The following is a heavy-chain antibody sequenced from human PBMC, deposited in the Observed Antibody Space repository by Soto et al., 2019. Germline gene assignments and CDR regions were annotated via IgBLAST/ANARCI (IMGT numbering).Heavy chain of an antibody. CDR1: GFTFSSYG. Sequence: QVQLVESGGGVVQPGRSLRLSCAASGFTFSSYGMHWVRQAPGKGLEWVAVISYDGSNKYYADSVKGRFTISRDNSKNTLYLQMNSLRAEDTAVYYCAKDPKEDIVATTKYYYYYYGMDVWGQGTTVTVSS. V-gene: IGHV3-30*18. CDR3: AKDPKEDIVATTKYYYYYYGMDV. J-gene: IGHJ6*02. CDR2: ISYDGSNK. D-gene: IGHD5-12*01.